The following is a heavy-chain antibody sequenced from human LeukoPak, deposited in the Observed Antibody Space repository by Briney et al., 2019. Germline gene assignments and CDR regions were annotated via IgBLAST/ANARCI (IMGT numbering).Heavy chain of an antibody. CDR2: IYPGDSDT. Sequence: GESLKISCKGSGYSFTSYWTGWVRQMPGKGLEWMGIIYPGDSDTRYSPSFQGQVTVSADKSISTAYLQWSSLKASDTAMYYCARGGYCSSTSCYASHWGQGTLVTVSS. D-gene: IGHD2-2*01. CDR3: ARGGYCSSTSCYASH. CDR1: GYSFTSYW. J-gene: IGHJ4*02. V-gene: IGHV5-51*01.